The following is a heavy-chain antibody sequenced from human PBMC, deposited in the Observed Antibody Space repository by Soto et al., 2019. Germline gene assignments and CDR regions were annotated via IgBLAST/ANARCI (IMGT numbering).Heavy chain of an antibody. CDR2: SITVGAP. D-gene: IGHD5-18*01. Sequence: SETRPSPALALVAPSVVTTGAGSGSPQGRDWSGLGISITVGAPSYADSVKGRFTISRDNAKNTLYLQMNSLRAEDTAIYYCARVYSSLSSYDYWGQGTLVTVSS. J-gene: IGHJ4*02. CDR1: VAPSVVTT. V-gene: IGHV4-59*12. CDR3: ARVYSSLSSYDY.